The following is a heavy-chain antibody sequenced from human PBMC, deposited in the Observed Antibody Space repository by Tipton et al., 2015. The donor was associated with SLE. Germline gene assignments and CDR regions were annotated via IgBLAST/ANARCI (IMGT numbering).Heavy chain of an antibody. CDR1: GGSISSYY. D-gene: IGHD6-6*01. V-gene: IGHV4-59*01. Sequence: TLSLTCTVSGGSISSYYWSWIRQPPGKGLEWIGNVYYVGSTNYNPSLKGRVTISVATSKNQFSLKLRSVTAADTAVYYCARRAEEARRSSSENWFEPWGHGTLVTVSS. CDR2: VYYVGST. CDR3: ARRAEEARRSSSENWFEP. J-gene: IGHJ5*02.